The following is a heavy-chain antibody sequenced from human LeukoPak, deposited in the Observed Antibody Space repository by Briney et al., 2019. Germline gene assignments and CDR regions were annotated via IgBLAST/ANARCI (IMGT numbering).Heavy chain of an antibody. V-gene: IGHV3-66*01. Sequence: PGGSLRLSCAASGFTFSSYSMNWVRQAPGKGLEWVSIIYSGGSTYYADSVKGRFTISRDNSKNTLYLQMKSLRAEDTAVYYCSRAANFWSGYFDYWGQGALVTVSP. J-gene: IGHJ4*02. CDR1: GFTFSSYS. D-gene: IGHD3-3*01. CDR2: IYSGGST. CDR3: SRAANFWSGYFDY.